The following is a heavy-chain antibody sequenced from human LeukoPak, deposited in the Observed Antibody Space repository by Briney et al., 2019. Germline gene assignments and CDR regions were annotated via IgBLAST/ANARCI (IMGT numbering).Heavy chain of an antibody. Sequence: ASVNVSCTASGYTFTSYDINGVRQATGQGLEGMGWLTPNCGNTGYAQKFQGRVTMTRNTSISTAYLELSRLRSEDTAVYYCARGARTYYYDSSGYYRANWFDPWGQGHLVTVSS. D-gene: IGHD3-22*01. CDR3: ARGARTYYYDSSGYYRANWFDP. CDR2: LTPNCGNT. V-gene: IGHV1-8*01. CDR1: GYTFTSYD. J-gene: IGHJ5*02.